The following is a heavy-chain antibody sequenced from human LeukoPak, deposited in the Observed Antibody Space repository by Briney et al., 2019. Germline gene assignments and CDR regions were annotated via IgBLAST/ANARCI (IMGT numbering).Heavy chain of an antibody. D-gene: IGHD6-6*01. Sequence: PSETLSLTCTVSGGSISNTNYYWAWIRQPPGRGLEWIGSIYYTGTTFDNPSLKSRVTLSVDTSKNQFSLKLSSVTAADTAVCYCARQGIIAARPGDYWGQGTLVTVSS. J-gene: IGHJ4*02. CDR1: GGSISNTNYY. CDR3: ARQGIIAARPGDY. V-gene: IGHV4-39*01. CDR2: IYYTGTT.